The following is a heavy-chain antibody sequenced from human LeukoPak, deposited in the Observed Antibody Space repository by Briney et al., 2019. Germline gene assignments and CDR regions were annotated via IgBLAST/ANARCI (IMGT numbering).Heavy chain of an antibody. CDR3: ATAHYSSSWYYYGMDV. V-gene: IGHV1-24*01. J-gene: IGHJ6*02. Sequence: ASVKVSCKVSGYTLTELSMHWVRQAPGKGREWMGGFDPEDGETIYAQKFQGRVTMTEDTSTDTAYMELSSLRSEDTAVYYCATAHYSSSWYYYGMDVWGQGTTVTVSS. CDR1: GYTLTELS. CDR2: FDPEDGET. D-gene: IGHD6-13*01.